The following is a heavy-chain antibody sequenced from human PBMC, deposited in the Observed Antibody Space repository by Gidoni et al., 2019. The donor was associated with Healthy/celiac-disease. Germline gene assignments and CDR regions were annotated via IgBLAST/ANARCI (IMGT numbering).Heavy chain of an antibody. Sequence: QLPLHVSPPRLLTPSETLSLPCPVSVYSISSGSYWGWIRQPPGKGLEWIGSIYHSGTTYYNPNLKSRVTITVDTSKNEFSLKLSSVTAADKAVYYWAREGVAYNWFDTGGQGTLVTVSS. CDR1: VYSISSGSY. V-gene: IGHV4-38-2*02. D-gene: IGHD3-3*01. J-gene: IGHJ5*02. CDR2: IYHSGTT. CDR3: AREGVAYNWFDT.